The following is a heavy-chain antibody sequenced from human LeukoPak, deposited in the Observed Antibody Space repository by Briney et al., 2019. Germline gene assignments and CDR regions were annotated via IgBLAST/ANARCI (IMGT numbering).Heavy chain of an antibody. CDR3: ARSMVVVAAKNLYGMDV. D-gene: IGHD2-15*01. Sequence: GASVKVSCKASGGTFSSYAISWVRQAPGQGLEWMGIINPSGGSTSYAQKFQGRVTMTRDTSTSTVYMELSSLRSEDTAVYYCARSMVVVAAKNLYGMDVWGQGTTVTVSS. CDR2: INPSGGST. CDR1: GGTFSSYA. J-gene: IGHJ6*02. V-gene: IGHV1-46*01.